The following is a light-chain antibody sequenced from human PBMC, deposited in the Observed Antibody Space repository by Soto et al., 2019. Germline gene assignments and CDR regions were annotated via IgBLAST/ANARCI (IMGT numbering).Light chain of an antibody. CDR1: QSVSSN. J-gene: IGKJ4*01. V-gene: IGKV3-15*01. CDR2: GAS. CDR3: QQSYTTPLT. Sequence: EIVMTQSPATLSVSPGERATLSCRASQSVSSNLAWYQQKPGQAPRLLIYGASTRATGIPARFSGSGSGTEFTLTISSLQSEDLATYYCQQSYTTPLTFGGGTKVEIK.